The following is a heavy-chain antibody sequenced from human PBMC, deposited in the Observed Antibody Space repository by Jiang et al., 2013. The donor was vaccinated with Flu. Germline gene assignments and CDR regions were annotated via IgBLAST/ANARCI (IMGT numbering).Heavy chain of an antibody. Sequence: GPGLVKPSETLSLTCSVSGGSISSYYWSWIRQPPGKGLEWIGYIHYSGSTNYNPSLNSRVTISLDTSKNQFSLNLIFVTAADTAVYYCAGVDNAGSRRWFDPWGQGTLVTVSS. CDR1: GGSISSYY. CDR2: IHYSGST. CDR3: AGVDNAGSRRWFDP. D-gene: IGHD3-10*01. J-gene: IGHJ5*02. V-gene: IGHV4-59*01.